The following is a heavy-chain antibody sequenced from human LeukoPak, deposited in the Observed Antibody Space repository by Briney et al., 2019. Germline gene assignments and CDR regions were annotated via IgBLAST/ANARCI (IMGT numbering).Heavy chain of an antibody. D-gene: IGHD5-12*01. CDR2: IIGSSGST. Sequence: GGSLRLSCVASGFSFNNYAMNWVRQAPGKGLEWVSLIIGSSGSTFYADSVKGRFTISRDKSKNTLYLQMNSLIADDTAVYYCAKGAYDYIEIAYFDYWGQGSLVTVSS. CDR3: AKGAYDYIEIAYFDY. V-gene: IGHV3-23*01. CDR1: GFSFNNYA. J-gene: IGHJ4*02.